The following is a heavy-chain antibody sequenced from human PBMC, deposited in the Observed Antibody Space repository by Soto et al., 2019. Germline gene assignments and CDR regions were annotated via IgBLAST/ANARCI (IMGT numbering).Heavy chain of an antibody. CDR2: ISYDGSSK. Sequence: LRLSCAVSGFTFSDYAMHWVRQAPGKGLEWVAVISYDGSSKYYADSVKGRFTISRDSSKNTLYLQMSSLRAEDTAMYYCARELLLRYFDWSPSYNWFDPWGQGTLVTVSS. J-gene: IGHJ5*02. CDR1: GFTFSDYA. V-gene: IGHV3-30-3*01. CDR3: ARELLLRYFDWSPSYNWFDP. D-gene: IGHD3-9*01.